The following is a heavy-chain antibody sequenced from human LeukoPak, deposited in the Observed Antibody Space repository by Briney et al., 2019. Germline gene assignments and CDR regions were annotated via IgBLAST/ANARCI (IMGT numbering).Heavy chain of an antibody. J-gene: IGHJ4*02. CDR1: GFSFDDYG. D-gene: IGHD2-2*01. Sequence: GGSLRLSCAASGFSFDDYGMSWVRQAPGKGLVWVSRINSDGSSTSYTDSVKGRFTISRDNAKNTLYLQMNSLRTEDTAMYYCAKDMSRYCSSTSCYGFDYWGQGTLVTVSS. CDR3: AKDMSRYCSSTSCYGFDY. V-gene: IGHV3-74*01. CDR2: INSDGSST.